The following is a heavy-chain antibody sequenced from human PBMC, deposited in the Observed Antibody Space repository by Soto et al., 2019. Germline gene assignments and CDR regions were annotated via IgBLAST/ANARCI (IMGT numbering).Heavy chain of an antibody. D-gene: IGHD3-10*01. V-gene: IGHV4-31*03. CDR3: ARTVLLWFGESLRAFDI. CDR1: GGSISSGGYY. J-gene: IGHJ3*02. CDR2: IYYSGST. Sequence: QVQLQESGPGLVKPSQTLSLTCTVSGGSISSGGYYWSLIRQHPGKGLEWIGYIYYSGSTYYNPSLKSRVTISVDTSKNQFSLKLSSVTAADTAVYYCARTVLLWFGESLRAFDIWGQGTMVTVSS.